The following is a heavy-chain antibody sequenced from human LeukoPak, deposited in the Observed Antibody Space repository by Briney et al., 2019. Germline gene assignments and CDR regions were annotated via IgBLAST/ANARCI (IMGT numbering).Heavy chain of an antibody. CDR2: ISYDGGNK. J-gene: IGHJ4*02. D-gene: IGHD6-19*01. V-gene: IGHV3-30*04. Sequence: GRSLRLSCAASGFTFSSYAMHWVRQAPGKGLEWVAVISYDGGNKYYADSVKGRFTISRDNSKNTLYLQMNSLRAEDTAVYYCARGHSGSYFDYWGQGTLVTVSS. CDR3: ARGHSGSYFDY. CDR1: GFTFSSYA.